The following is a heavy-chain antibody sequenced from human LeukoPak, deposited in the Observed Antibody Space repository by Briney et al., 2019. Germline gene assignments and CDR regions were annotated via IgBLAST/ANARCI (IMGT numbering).Heavy chain of an antibody. V-gene: IGHV4-38-2*02. D-gene: IGHD3-16*01. CDR2: ISHSGTA. CDR3: AREGAVPGIDP. J-gene: IGHJ5*02. Sequence: SETLSLTCAVSGYSITSGFSWGSIRQPPGKGLEWIGTISHSGTADYKSTLESRLTISMDTSKNLFSLRLTSVTAADTAVYYCAREGAVPGIDPWGQGTLVTVSS. CDR1: GYSITSGFS.